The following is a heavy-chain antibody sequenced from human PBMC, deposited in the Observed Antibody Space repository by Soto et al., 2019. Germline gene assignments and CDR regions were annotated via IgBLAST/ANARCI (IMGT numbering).Heavy chain of an antibody. J-gene: IGHJ4*02. CDR2: IIPIFGTA. CDR1: GGTFSSYA. CDR3: ARDRGYSYGLDY. Sequence: SVKVSCKASGGTFSSYAISWVRQAPGQGLEWMGGIIPIFGTANYAQKFQGRVTITADESTSTAYMELSSLRSEDTAVYYCARDRGYSYGLDYWGQGTLVTVSS. D-gene: IGHD5-18*01. V-gene: IGHV1-69*13.